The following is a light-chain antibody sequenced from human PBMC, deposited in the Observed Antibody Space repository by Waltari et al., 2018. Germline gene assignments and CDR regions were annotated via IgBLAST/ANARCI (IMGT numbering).Light chain of an antibody. Sequence: EVVLTQSPGTLSLSPGDSATLFFRASQSVTTFLAWYQQKAGQAPRLLIYGASSRATGIPDRFSGSGSGTDFSLTISRLEPEDFAVYYCQNHERLPATFGQGTKVEIK. V-gene: IGKV3-20*01. CDR2: GAS. J-gene: IGKJ1*01. CDR3: QNHERLPAT. CDR1: QSVTTF.